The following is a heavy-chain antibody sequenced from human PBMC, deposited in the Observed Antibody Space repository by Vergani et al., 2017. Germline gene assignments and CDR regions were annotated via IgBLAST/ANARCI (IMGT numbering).Heavy chain of an antibody. D-gene: IGHD1-1*01. CDR1: GFNFSNYG. V-gene: IGHV3-30*18. CDR2: ISYDGSNK. CDR3: AKVATGTTRYYYYYYMDV. J-gene: IGHJ6*03. Sequence: QAQLVESGGGVVQPGGSLRLSCVGSGFNFSNYGMHWVRQAPGKGLEWVAVISYDGSNKYYADSVKGRFTISRDNSKNTLYLQMNSLRAEDTAVYYCAKVATGTTRYYYYYYMDVWGKGTTVTVSS.